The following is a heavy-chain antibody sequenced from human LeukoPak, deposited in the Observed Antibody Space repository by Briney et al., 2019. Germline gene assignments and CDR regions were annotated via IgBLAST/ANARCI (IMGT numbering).Heavy chain of an antibody. CDR1: GFTFSSYS. Sequence: GGSLRLSCAASGFTFSSYSMNWVRQAPGKGLEWVSYISSSSSTIYYADSVKGRFTISRDNAKNSLYLQMNSLRAEDTAVYYCARDRTTVTCPFDYWGQGTLVTVSS. CDR3: ARDRTTVTCPFDY. D-gene: IGHD4-11*01. CDR2: ISSSSSTI. V-gene: IGHV3-48*01. J-gene: IGHJ4*02.